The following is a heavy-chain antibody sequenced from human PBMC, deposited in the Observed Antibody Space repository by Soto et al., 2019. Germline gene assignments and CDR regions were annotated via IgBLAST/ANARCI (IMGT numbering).Heavy chain of an antibody. V-gene: IGHV1-18*01. CDR3: AREIAAAGAFDY. Sequence: ASVKVSCKASGYTFTSYGISWLRQAPGQGPEWMGWISAYNGNTNYAQKLQGRVTMTTDTSTSTAYMELRSLRSDDTAVYYCAREIAAAGAFDYWGKGTLVNVSS. J-gene: IGHJ4*02. D-gene: IGHD6-13*01. CDR1: GYTFTSYG. CDR2: ISAYNGNT.